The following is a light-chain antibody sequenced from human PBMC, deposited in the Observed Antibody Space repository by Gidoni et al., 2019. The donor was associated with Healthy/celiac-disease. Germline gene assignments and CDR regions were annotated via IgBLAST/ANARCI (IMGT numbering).Light chain of an antibody. CDR2: GKN. CDR3: HSRDSSGNHVV. V-gene: IGLV3-19*01. J-gene: IGLJ2*01. Sequence: SSELTQDPAVAVALGQTVRITCQGDSLRSYYASWYQQKPGQAPVLVLYGKNNRPSGIPDRFSGSSSGNTASLTITGAQAEDEADYYCHSRDSSGNHVVFGGGTKLTVL. CDR1: SLRSYY.